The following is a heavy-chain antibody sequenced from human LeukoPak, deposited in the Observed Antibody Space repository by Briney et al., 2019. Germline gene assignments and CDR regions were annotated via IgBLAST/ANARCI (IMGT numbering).Heavy chain of an antibody. CDR1: GYTFTGYY. J-gene: IGHJ6*02. CDR2: INPNSGGT. CDR3: ARANYYYYYGMDV. V-gene: IGHV1-2*02. Sequence: ASVKVSCKASGYTFTGYYMHWVRQAPGQGLEWMGWINPNSGGTNYAQKFQGRVTMTRDTSISTAYMELSRRRSDDTAVYYCARANYYYYYGMDVWGQGTTVTVSS.